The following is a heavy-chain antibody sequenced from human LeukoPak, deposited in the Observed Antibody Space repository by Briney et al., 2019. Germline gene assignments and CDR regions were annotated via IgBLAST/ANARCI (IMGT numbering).Heavy chain of an antibody. CDR2: MKEDGSER. CDR3: ARHQMDTGYRPFDI. Sequence: GGYLRLSCAASGFTITTYWMTWVRQAPGKGLEWVAKMKEDGSERSYVDSVKGRFTISRDNARNSLYLQMNSLRVEDTAVYFCARHQMDTGYRPFDIWGQGRMVTVSS. CDR1: GFTITTYW. J-gene: IGHJ3*02. D-gene: IGHD5-24*01. V-gene: IGHV3-7*01.